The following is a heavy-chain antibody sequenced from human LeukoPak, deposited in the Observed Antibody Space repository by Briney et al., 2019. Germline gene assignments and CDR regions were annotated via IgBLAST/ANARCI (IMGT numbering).Heavy chain of an antibody. CDR1: GFTFSSYW. CDR3: ARDREQLVPMPYDAFDI. D-gene: IGHD6-6*01. CDR2: IKQDGSEK. J-gene: IGHJ3*02. V-gene: IGHV3-7*01. Sequence: GGSLRLSCAASGFTFSSYWMSWVRQAPGEGLEWVANIKQDGSEKYYVDSVKGRFTISRDNAKNSLYLQMNSLRAEDTAVYYCARDREQLVPMPYDAFDIWGQGTMVTVSS.